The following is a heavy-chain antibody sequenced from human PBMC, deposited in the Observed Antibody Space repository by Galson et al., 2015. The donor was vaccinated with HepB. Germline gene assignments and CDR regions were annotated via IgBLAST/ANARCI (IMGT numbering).Heavy chain of an antibody. D-gene: IGHD6-13*01. Sequence: SLRLSCAASGFTFSSYWMSWVRQAPGKGLEWVANIKEDGSEKYYVDSVKGRFTISRDNAKSSLWLQMNSLRADDTAVYYCARDRVVAGGGDWFDPWGQGTLVTVSS. V-gene: IGHV3-7*01. CDR3: ARDRVVAGGGDWFDP. CDR2: IKEDGSEK. CDR1: GFTFSSYW. J-gene: IGHJ5*02.